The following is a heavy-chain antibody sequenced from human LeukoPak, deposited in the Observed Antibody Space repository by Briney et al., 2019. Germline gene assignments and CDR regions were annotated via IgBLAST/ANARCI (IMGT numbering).Heavy chain of an antibody. CDR2: IRSKAYGGTT. V-gene: IGHV3-49*04. J-gene: IGHJ4*02. D-gene: IGHD5-12*01. CDR3: TRLRLPGGY. CDR1: GFTIGDYA. Sequence: GGSLRLSCTASGFTIGDYAMSWVRQAPGKGLEWVGFIRSKAYGGTTEYAASVKGRFTISRDDSKSIAYLQMNSLKTEDTAVYYCTRLRLPGGYWGQGTLVTVSS.